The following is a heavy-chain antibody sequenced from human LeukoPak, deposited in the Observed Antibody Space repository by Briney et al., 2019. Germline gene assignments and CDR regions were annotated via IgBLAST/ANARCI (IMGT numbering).Heavy chain of an antibody. Sequence: PGGSLRLSCAASGFTFSSYGMHWVRQAPGKGLEWVAFIRYDGSNKYYADSVKGRFTISRDNSKNTLYLQMNSLRAEDTAVYYCAKQEYSGYDRVACPAWGQGTLVTVSS. D-gene: IGHD5-12*01. J-gene: IGHJ5*02. CDR1: GFTFSSYG. CDR3: AKQEYSGYDRVACPA. CDR2: IRYDGSNK. V-gene: IGHV3-30*02.